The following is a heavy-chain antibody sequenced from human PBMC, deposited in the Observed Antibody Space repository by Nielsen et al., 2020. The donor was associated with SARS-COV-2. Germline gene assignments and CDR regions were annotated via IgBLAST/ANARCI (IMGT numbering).Heavy chain of an antibody. CDR1: GGSISGSYW. V-gene: IGHV4-4*02. CDR2: MYHSGYT. D-gene: IGHD7-27*01. J-gene: IGHJ4*02. Sequence: SETLSLTCVVSGGSISGSYWWSWVRQSPGEGLEWIGEMYHSGYTFYNPSLKSRVTISVDMSRNRFSLNLSSVTAADTAVYYCARDCSCGLGSSPSYYFDYWGQGTLVTVSS. CDR3: ARDCSCGLGSSPSYYFDY.